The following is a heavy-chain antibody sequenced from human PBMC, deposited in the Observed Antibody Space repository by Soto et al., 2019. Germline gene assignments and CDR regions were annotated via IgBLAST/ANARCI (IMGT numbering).Heavy chain of an antibody. CDR2: ISGSGGST. D-gene: IGHD3-22*01. Sequence: GGSLRLSCAASGFTFSSYAMSWVRQAPGKGLEWVSAISGSGGSTYYADSVKGRFTISRDNSKNTLYLQMNSLRAEDTAVYYCAKDRTMIVVVITRHMDVWGQGTTVTVSS. V-gene: IGHV3-23*01. CDR3: AKDRTMIVVVITRHMDV. J-gene: IGHJ6*02. CDR1: GFTFSSYA.